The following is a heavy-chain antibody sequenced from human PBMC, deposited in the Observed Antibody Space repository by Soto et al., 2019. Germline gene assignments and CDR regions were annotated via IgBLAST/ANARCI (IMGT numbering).Heavy chain of an antibody. Sequence: QITLNESGPTLVKPTQTLTLTCTFSGFSLSTRDVGVGWIRQPPGEALEWLGVVYWDDSKTYSPSLESRLTINQDTSKNQVVLRMTKMDPVDTATYYCAHCRGGVASFWGQGTLVTVSS. CDR2: VYWDDSK. V-gene: IGHV2-5*02. CDR1: GFSLSTRDVG. CDR3: AHCRGGVASF. D-gene: IGHD2-2*01. J-gene: IGHJ4*02.